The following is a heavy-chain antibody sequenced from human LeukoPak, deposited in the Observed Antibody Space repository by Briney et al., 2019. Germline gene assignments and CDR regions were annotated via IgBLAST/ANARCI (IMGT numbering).Heavy chain of an antibody. Sequence: KPSETLSLTCTVSGVSISSSSYYWGWIRQPPGKGLEWIGSIYYSGSTYYNPSLKSRVTISVDTSKNQFSLKLSSVTAADTAVYYCARLPKLWFGEFHFDYWGQGTLVTVSS. CDR1: GVSISSSSYY. V-gene: IGHV4-39*07. CDR3: ARLPKLWFGEFHFDY. CDR2: IYYSGST. J-gene: IGHJ4*02. D-gene: IGHD3-10*01.